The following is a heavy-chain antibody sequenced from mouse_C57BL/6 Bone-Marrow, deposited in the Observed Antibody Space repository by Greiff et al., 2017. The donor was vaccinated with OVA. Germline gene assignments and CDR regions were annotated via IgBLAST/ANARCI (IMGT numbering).Heavy chain of an antibody. CDR2: IYPGDGDT. CDR1: GYAFSSSW. Sequence: QVQLQQSGPELAKPGASVKISCKASGYAFSSSWMNWVKQRTAKGLEWIGRIYPGDGDTNYNGKFKGKATLTADKSSSTAYMQLSSLTSEDSAVYFCARSAVVADYWGQGTTLTVSS. D-gene: IGHD1-1*01. V-gene: IGHV1-82*01. J-gene: IGHJ2*01. CDR3: ARSAVVADY.